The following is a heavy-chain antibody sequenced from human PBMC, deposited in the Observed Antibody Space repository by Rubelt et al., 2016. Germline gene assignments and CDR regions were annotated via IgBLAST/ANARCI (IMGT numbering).Heavy chain of an antibody. J-gene: IGHJ4*02. Sequence: QVQLQESGPGLVKPSETLSLTCAVSGGSVSSGATYWSWIRQPPGKGLEWIAYIFYSGSTEYNPSLKSGVSVVVDTAKNQFYLRVGSGTASDTAVYYCARVRDGIGLYKIDYWGQGTLVTVSS. CDR2: IFYSGST. V-gene: IGHV4-61*08. CDR3: ARVRDGIGLYKIDY. CDR1: GGSVSSGATY. D-gene: IGHD5-24*01.